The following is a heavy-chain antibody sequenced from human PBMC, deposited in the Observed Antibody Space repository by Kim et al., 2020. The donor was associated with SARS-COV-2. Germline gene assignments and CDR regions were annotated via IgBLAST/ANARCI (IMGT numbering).Heavy chain of an antibody. CDR2: INDVDDDT. Sequence: ASVKVSCKASGYTLSNYAMDWVRQAPGQRLEWMGQINDVDDDTRYSHKLEGRVTITRDTSANTVYMELSSLRSEDTAVYYCARPFSDILKSRGVRDGDYWGQGTLVTVSS. CDR1: GYTLSNYA. D-gene: IGHD3-10*01. CDR3: ARPFSDILKSRGVRDGDY. J-gene: IGHJ4*02. V-gene: IGHV1-3*01.